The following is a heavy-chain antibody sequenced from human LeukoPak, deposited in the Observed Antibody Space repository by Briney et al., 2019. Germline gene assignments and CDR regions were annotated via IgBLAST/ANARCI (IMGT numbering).Heavy chain of an antibody. CDR3: AKDPPTVMANAFHI. CDR2: INTSGGTT. J-gene: IGHJ3*02. Sequence: QPGGSLRLSCAASGFTFSSYGMSWVRQAPGKGLEWVSGINTSGGTTYYADSVKGRFTISRDNSKNTLYLQMNSLRADDTAAYYCAKDPPTVMANAFHIWGQGTMVTVFS. V-gene: IGHV3-23*01. D-gene: IGHD5-18*01. CDR1: GFTFSSYG.